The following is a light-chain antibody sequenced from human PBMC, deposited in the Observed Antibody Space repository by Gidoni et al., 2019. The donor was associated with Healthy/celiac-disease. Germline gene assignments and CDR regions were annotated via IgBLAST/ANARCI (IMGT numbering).Light chain of an antibody. V-gene: IGLV3-21*04. J-gene: IGLJ2*01. CDR2: YDS. CDR3: QVWDSSSDHVV. Sequence: SAVPTPPPSRPGGAGKTARITSWGNNIGSKSVHLYQQKPGQAPVLVIYYDSDRPSGIPERFSGSNSGNTATLTISRVEAGDEADYYCQVWDSSSDHVVFGGGTKLTVL. CDR1: NIGSKS.